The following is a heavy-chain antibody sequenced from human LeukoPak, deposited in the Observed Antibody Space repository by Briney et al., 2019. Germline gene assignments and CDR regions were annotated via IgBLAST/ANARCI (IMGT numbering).Heavy chain of an antibody. CDR2: ITGSSTWT. J-gene: IGHJ4*02. CDR1: GFTFRTYG. Sequence: PGGSLRLSCEASGFTFRTYGMTWVRQAPGKGLEWVSGITGSSTWTYYADSVKGRFTISRDNSKNTLYLQMNSLRAEDTAVYYCAKGRGIYGSGSYSNFDYWGQGTLVTVSS. CDR3: AKGRGIYGSGSYSNFDY. V-gene: IGHV3-23*01. D-gene: IGHD3-10*01.